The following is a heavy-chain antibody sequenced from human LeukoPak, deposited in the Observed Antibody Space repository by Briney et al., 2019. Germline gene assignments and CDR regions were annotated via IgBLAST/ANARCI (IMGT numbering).Heavy chain of an antibody. CDR1: GFMFSNYW. D-gene: IGHD3-16*01. Sequence: GGSLRLSCAASGFMFSNYWMSWVRQAPGKGLEWVANIGPGGGENYYVDSLKGRFTISRDNTKNSLYLQMSNLRAEDTAVYFCARGGGLDVWGQGATVTVSS. CDR3: ARGGGLDV. J-gene: IGHJ6*02. V-gene: IGHV3-7*03. CDR2: IGPGGGEN.